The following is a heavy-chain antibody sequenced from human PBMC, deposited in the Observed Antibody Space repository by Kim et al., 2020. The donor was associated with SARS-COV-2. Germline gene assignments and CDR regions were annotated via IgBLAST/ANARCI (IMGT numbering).Heavy chain of an antibody. V-gene: IGHV3-30*18. D-gene: IGHD6-13*01. J-gene: IGHJ4*02. Sequence: GGSLRLSCAASGFTFSSYGMHWVRQAPGKGLEWVAVISYDGSNKYYADSVKGRFTISRDNSKNTLYLQMNSLRAEDTAVYYCAKVPTWPAAAGENDYYYFDYWGQGTLVTVSS. CDR3: AKVPTWPAAAGENDYYYFDY. CDR2: ISYDGSNK. CDR1: GFTFSSYG.